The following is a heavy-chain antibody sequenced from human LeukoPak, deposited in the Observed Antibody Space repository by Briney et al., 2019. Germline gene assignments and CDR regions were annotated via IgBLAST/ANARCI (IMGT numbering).Heavy chain of an antibody. J-gene: IGHJ5*02. CDR1: GFTFDDYA. Sequence: GGSLRLSCAASGFTFDDYAMHWVRQAPGKGLEWVSGISWNSGSIGYADSVKGRFTISRDNAKNSLYLQMNSLRAEDMALYYCAKASDSSGYSGWFDPWGQGTLVTVSS. V-gene: IGHV3-9*03. D-gene: IGHD3-22*01. CDR3: AKASDSSGYSGWFDP. CDR2: ISWNSGSI.